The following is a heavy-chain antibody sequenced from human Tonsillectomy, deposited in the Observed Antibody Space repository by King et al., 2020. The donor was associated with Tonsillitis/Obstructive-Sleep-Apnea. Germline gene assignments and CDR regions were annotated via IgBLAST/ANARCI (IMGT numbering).Heavy chain of an antibody. CDR1: GFIFSNAW. J-gene: IGHJ3*02. CDR3: TTAAVHVGSYVVFILDAFDI. V-gene: IGHV3-15*07. Sequence: VQLVESGGGLVKPGGSLRLSCAASGFIFSNAWMNWVRQAPGKGLEWVGRIKSKTDGGTTDSAAPVKGRFTISRDDSKNTPYLQMNSLNTEDTAFYYCTTAAVHVGSYVVFILDAFDICGQGTTVTVSS. CDR2: IKSKTDGGTT. D-gene: IGHD1-26*01.